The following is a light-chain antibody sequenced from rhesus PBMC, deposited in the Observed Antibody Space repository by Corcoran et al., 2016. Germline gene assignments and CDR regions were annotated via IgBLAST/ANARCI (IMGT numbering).Light chain of an antibody. J-gene: IGKJ2*01. CDR1: QSVSSY. Sequence: EIVMTQSPATLSLSPGERATLSCRASQSVSSYVAWSQQKPEQAPRLLIYGASSRATGIPDRFSGSGSGTDFSLTISSLEPEDFAVYYCQQYSNWPHSFGQGTKVEIK. CDR2: GAS. CDR3: QQYSNWPHS. V-gene: IGKV3S9*01.